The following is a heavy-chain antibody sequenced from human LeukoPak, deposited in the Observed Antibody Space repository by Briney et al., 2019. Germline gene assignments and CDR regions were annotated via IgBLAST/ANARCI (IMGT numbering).Heavy chain of an antibody. D-gene: IGHD5-24*01. CDR1: GFTLGSSY. CDR3: ASPSAEMTAINGWYFDV. J-gene: IGHJ2*01. CDR2: FYSGGTT. Sequence: GALRLPRAASGFTLGSSYMKWVRPAPGEGAGVGSVFYSGGTTYYADSVKGRFTISRDYSENTLYLQMNSLRAEDTAVYYCASPSAEMTAINGWYFDVWGRGTLVTVSS. V-gene: IGHV3-66*01.